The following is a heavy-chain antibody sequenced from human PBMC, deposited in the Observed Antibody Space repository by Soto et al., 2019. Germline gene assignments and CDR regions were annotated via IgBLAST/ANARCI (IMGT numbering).Heavy chain of an antibody. CDR3: ARGPYYDFWSGYYKYYFDY. Sequence: GASVKVSCKASGYTFTSYDINWVRQATGQGLAWMGWMNPNSGNTGYAQKFQGRVTMTRNTSISTAYMELSSLRSEDTAVYYCARGPYYDFWSGYYKYYFDYWGQGTLVTVSS. CDR2: MNPNSGNT. D-gene: IGHD3-3*01. CDR1: GYTFTSYD. J-gene: IGHJ4*02. V-gene: IGHV1-8*01.